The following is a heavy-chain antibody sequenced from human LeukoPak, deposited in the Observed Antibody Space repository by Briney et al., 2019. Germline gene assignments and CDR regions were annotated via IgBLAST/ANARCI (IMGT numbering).Heavy chain of an antibody. V-gene: IGHV3-7*03. J-gene: IGHJ6*04. CDR1: GFIFSSYW. Sequence: GGSLRLSCAASGFIFSSYWMSWVRQAPGKGLXXXXXIKEDGSEKYYVDSVKGRFTISRDNAKNSLYLQTNSLRAEDTAVYYCARRALRYCSSTSCPAQYYGVDVWGKGTTVTVSS. CDR2: IKEDGSEK. D-gene: IGHD2-2*01. CDR3: ARRALRYCSSTSCPAQYYGVDV.